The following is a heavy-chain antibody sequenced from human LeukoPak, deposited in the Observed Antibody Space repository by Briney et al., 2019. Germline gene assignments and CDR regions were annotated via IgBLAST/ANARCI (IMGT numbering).Heavy chain of an antibody. CDR2: ISGSGGST. CDR1: GFIFSAYA. J-gene: IGHJ4*02. Sequence: PGGSLRLSCAASGFIFSAYAMSWVRQRQAPGKGLEWVSSISGSGGSTYYADSVKGRFTISRDNSKNTLYLQMNSLRAEDTAVYYCAKIVGSGSYYSIRKYYFDYWGQGTLVTVSS. V-gene: IGHV3-23*01. CDR3: AKIVGSGSYYSIRKYYFDY. D-gene: IGHD3-10*01.